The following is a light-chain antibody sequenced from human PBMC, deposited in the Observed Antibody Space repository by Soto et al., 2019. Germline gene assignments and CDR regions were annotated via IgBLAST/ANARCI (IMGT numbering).Light chain of an antibody. J-gene: IGLJ2*01. Sequence: NFMLTQPHSVSESPGKTVTISCTRSSGSIASNYVQWYQQRPGSAPTTLIYEDDQRPSGVPDRFSGSIDRSSNSASLTISGLKTEDEADYYCSSYTSSSTRVFDGGTKLTVL. CDR3: SSYTSSSTRV. CDR1: SGSIASNY. CDR2: EDD. V-gene: IGLV6-57*04.